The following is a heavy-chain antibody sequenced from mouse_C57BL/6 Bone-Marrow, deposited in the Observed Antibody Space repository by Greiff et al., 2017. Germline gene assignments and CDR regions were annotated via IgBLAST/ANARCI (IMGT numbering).Heavy chain of an antibody. V-gene: IGHV3-6*01. CDR3: ARMATVRGDY. CDR1: GYSITSGYY. D-gene: IGHD1-1*01. CDR2: LSYDGSN. J-gene: IGHJ4*01. Sequence: ESGPGLVKPSQSLSLTCSVTGYSITSGYYWNWIRQFPGNKLEWMGYLSYDGSNNYNPSLKNRISITRDTSKNQFFLKLNSVTTEDTATYYCARMATVRGDYWGQGTSVTVSS.